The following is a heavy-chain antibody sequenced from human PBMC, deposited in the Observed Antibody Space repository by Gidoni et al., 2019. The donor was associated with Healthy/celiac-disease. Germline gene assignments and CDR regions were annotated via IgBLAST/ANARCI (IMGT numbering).Heavy chain of an antibody. Sequence: QVQLVESGGGVVPPGRSLRLSCAASGFTFSSYGMHWVRQAPGKGLEWVAVISYDGSNKYYADSVKGRFTISRDNSKNTLYLQMNSLRAEDTAVYYCAKDIWGVWFDPWGQGTLVTVSS. J-gene: IGHJ5*02. V-gene: IGHV3-30*18. CDR2: ISYDGSNK. D-gene: IGHD7-27*01. CDR3: AKDIWGVWFDP. CDR1: GFTFSSYG.